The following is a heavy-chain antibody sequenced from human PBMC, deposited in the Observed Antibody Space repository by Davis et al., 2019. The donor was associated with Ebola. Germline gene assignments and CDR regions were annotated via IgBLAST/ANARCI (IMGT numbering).Heavy chain of an antibody. CDR3: ARGGYNWNYVVFYFVY. J-gene: IGHJ4*02. V-gene: IGHV5-51*01. Sequence: PGGSLRLSCKGSGYSFTSYWIGWVRQMPGKGLEWMGIIYPGDSDTRYSPSFQGQVTISADKSISTAYLQWSSLKASDTAMYYCARGGYNWNYVVFYFVYWGQGTLVTVSS. CDR2: IYPGDSDT. D-gene: IGHD1-7*01. CDR1: GYSFTSYW.